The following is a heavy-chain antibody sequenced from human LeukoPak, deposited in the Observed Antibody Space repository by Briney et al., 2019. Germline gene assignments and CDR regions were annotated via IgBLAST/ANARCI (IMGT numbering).Heavy chain of an antibody. CDR2: IRSDGRNK. J-gene: IGHJ4*02. CDR1: GFTFSSYGMQFSSYG. Sequence: GGSLRLSCAASGFTFSSYGMQFSSYGMHWVRQAPGQGLEWVAFIRSDGRNKYYADSVKGRFTIFRDHAKSSLYLQMNSLRDEDTAVYYCARDYDFWSGFCAYWGQGTQVTVSS. D-gene: IGHD3-3*01. V-gene: IGHV3-30*02. CDR3: ARDYDFWSGFCAY.